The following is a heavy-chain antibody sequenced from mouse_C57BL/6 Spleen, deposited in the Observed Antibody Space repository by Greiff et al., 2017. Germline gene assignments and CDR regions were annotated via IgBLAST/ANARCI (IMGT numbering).Heavy chain of an antibody. Sequence: VQLQQPGAELVKPGASVKLSCKASGYTFTSYWMHWVKQRPGQGLEWIGMIHPNSGSTNYNEKFKSKATLTVDKSSSTAYMQLSSLTSEDSAVYYCARREAYYSNYAMDYWGQGTSVTVSS. CDR2: IHPNSGST. V-gene: IGHV1-64*01. CDR1: GYTFTSYW. J-gene: IGHJ4*01. D-gene: IGHD2-5*01. CDR3: ARREAYYSNYAMDY.